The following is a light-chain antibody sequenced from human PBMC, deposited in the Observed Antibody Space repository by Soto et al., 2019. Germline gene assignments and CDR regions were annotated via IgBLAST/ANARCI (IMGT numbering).Light chain of an antibody. CDR1: ESVSSSF. CDR2: GAS. Sequence: ENVLTQSPGTLPLSPGERATLSCRASESVSSSFLAWYQQRLGQAPRLLIYGASSGATGIPDRFSGSGSGTDFTLTISRLEPEDFAVYYCQQYGSSPSTFGQGTTVEIK. CDR3: QQYGSSPST. V-gene: IGKV3-20*01. J-gene: IGKJ1*01.